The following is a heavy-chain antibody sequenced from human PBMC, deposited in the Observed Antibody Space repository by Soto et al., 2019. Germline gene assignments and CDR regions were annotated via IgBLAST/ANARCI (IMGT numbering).Heavy chain of an antibody. D-gene: IGHD6-6*01. J-gene: IGHJ4*02. Sequence: SQTLSLTCAISGDSVSSNSAAWNWIRQSPTRDLEWLGRTYYRSKWYNDYAVSVKSRITINPDISKNQFSLQLNSVTPEDTAVYYCARADEYSSSSPFDYWGQGTLVTVSS. CDR2: TYYRSKWYN. CDR1: GDSVSSNSAA. CDR3: ARADEYSSSSPFDY. V-gene: IGHV6-1*01.